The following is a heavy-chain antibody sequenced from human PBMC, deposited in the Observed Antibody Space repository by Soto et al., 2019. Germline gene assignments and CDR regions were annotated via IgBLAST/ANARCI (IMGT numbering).Heavy chain of an antibody. CDR3: ARLKLVAGYFDP. D-gene: IGHD6-19*01. Sequence: AASLKVSCKASGYTFTSYGISWVLQAPGQGLEWMGWISAYNGNTNYAQKLQGRVTMTTDTSTSTAYMELRSLRSDDTAVYYCARLKLVAGYFDPWGQGTLVTVSS. V-gene: IGHV1-18*01. CDR1: GYTFTSYG. CDR2: ISAYNGNT. J-gene: IGHJ5*02.